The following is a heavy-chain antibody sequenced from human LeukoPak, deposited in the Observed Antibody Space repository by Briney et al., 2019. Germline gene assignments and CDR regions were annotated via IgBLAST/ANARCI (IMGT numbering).Heavy chain of an antibody. CDR2: IYTSGIT. CDR1: GGPITSYY. Sequence: SETLSLTCTVSGGPITSYYWSWIRQPAGKGLEWIGRIYTSGITNYNPSLTSRVTISVDTSKSHFSLKLSSVTAADTAMYYCASRIAAADDAFDIWGQGTLVTVSS. CDR3: ASRIAAADDAFDI. D-gene: IGHD6-13*01. V-gene: IGHV4-4*07. J-gene: IGHJ3*02.